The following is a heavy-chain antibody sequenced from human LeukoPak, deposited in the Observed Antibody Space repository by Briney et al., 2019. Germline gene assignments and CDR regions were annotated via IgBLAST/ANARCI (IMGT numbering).Heavy chain of an antibody. D-gene: IGHD1-26*01. V-gene: IGHV1-24*01. J-gene: IGHJ6*03. Sequence: ASVKVSCKVSGYTLTELSMHWVRQAPGKGLEWMGGFDPEDGETIYAQKFQGRVTMTEDTSTDTAYMELSSLRSEDTAVYYCAAGIPTAGSYYYYYMDVWGKGTTVTVSS. CDR2: FDPEDGET. CDR1: GYTLTELS. CDR3: AAGIPTAGSYYYYYMDV.